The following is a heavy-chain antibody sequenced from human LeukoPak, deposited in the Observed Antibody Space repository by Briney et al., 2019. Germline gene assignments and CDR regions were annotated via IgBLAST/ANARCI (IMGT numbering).Heavy chain of an antibody. Sequence: PGGSLRLSCAASGFTFSSYVLSWVRQAPGKGLEWVAVISYDGSNKYYADSVKGRFTISRDNSKNTLYLQMNSLRAEDTAVYYCAKAQAYGGFDYWGQGTLVTVSS. CDR3: AKAQAYGGFDY. CDR2: ISYDGSNK. CDR1: GFTFSSYV. J-gene: IGHJ4*02. D-gene: IGHD3-16*01. V-gene: IGHV3-30*18.